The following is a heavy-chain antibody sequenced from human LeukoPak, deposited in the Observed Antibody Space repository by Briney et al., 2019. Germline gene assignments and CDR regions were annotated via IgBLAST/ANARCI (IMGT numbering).Heavy chain of an antibody. J-gene: IGHJ1*01. V-gene: IGHV3-23*01. D-gene: IGHD3-10*01. Sequence: PGGSLRLSCAASGFTFSSYAMSWVRQAPGKGLEWVSAISGSGGSTYYADSVKGRFTISRDNSKNTLYLQMNSLRAEDTAVYYCAKERLLEWFRELSLSAEYFQHWGQGTLVTVSS. CDR1: GFTFSSYA. CDR3: AKERLLEWFRELSLSAEYFQH. CDR2: ISGSGGST.